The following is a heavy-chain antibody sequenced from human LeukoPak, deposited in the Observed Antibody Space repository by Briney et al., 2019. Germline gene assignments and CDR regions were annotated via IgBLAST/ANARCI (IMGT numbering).Heavy chain of an antibody. CDR3: AREGGYSGYDFDY. CDR1: GDSISYFY. D-gene: IGHD5-12*01. V-gene: IGHV4-4*07. Sequence: SETLSLTCSVSGDSISYFYWSWIRQAAGKVLEWIGRISGSGSTDYNASLKSRVTMSVDTSKSQLSLKVISVTAADTAVYYCAREGGYSGYDFDYWGQGTLVTVSS. CDR2: ISGSGST. J-gene: IGHJ4*02.